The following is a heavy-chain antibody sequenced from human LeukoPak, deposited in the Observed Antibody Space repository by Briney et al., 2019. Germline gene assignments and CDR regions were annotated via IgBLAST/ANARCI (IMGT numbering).Heavy chain of an antibody. CDR3: ARVTYDSSGYLDY. CDR2: IIPILGIA. CDR1: GDSFSSYT. Sequence: VSCKASGDSFSSYTISWVRQAPGQGLEWMGRIIPILGIANYAQKFQGRVTITADKSTSTAYMELSSLRSEDTAVYYCARVTYDSSGYLDYWGQGTLVTVSS. J-gene: IGHJ4*02. V-gene: IGHV1-69*02. D-gene: IGHD3-22*01.